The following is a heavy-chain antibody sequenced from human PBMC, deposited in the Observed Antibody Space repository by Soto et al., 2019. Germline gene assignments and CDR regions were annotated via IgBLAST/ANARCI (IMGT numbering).Heavy chain of an antibody. CDR3: ARTSAPKYSSPGNYYYGMDV. CDR2: ISSSSSYI. V-gene: IGHV3-21*01. Sequence: EVQLVESGGGLVKPGGSLRLSCAASGFTFSSYSMNWVRQAPGKGLEWVSSISSSSSYIYYADSVKGRFTISRDNAKNSLYLQMNSLRAEDTAVYYCARTSAPKYSSPGNYYYGMDVWRQGTTVTVSS. CDR1: GFTFSSYS. J-gene: IGHJ6*02. D-gene: IGHD6-6*01.